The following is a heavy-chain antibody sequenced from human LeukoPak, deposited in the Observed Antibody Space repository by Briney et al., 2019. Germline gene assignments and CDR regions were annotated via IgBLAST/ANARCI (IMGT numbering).Heavy chain of an antibody. CDR2: IWYDGSKK. J-gene: IGHJ4*02. CDR3: ARVHVSYLDY. CDR1: GFTFSTYG. Sequence: GGSLRLSCAASGFTFSTYGMHWVRQAPGKGLEWVAVIWYDGSKKYYADSVEGRFTISRDNSKNTVDLQMNSLRAEDTAVYYCARVHVSYLDYWGQGTLVTVSS. V-gene: IGHV3-33*01.